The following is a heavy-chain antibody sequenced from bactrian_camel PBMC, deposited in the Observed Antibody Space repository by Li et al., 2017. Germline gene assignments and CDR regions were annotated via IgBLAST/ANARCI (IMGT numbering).Heavy chain of an antibody. Sequence: HVQLVESGGDLVQPGGSLRLSCAASGFTFSIHGMSWVRQAPGKGLEWVSTIYGDGSGSYYADSVKGRFTISRDNTKNTLYLQMNSLKSEDSALYYCATGRRLWWFPYWGRGTQVTVS. D-gene: IGHD2*01. V-gene: IGHV3S6*01. CDR1: GFTFSIHG. CDR2: IYGDGSGS. CDR3: ATGRRLWWFPY. J-gene: IGHJ4*01.